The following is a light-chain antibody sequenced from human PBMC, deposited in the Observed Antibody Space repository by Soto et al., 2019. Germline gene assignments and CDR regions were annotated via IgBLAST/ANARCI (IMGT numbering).Light chain of an antibody. CDR2: EVT. J-gene: IGLJ3*02. CDR3: CSYADGGTWV. V-gene: IGLV2-23*02. CDR1: SSDIGKHNL. Sequence: QSALTQPASVSGSPGQSITISCSGTSSDIGKHNLVSWYQQQTGKAPKFMISEVTKRPPGVSNRFSGSRSGNTASLTISGLQAEDEADYYCCSYADGGTWVFGGGTKVTVL.